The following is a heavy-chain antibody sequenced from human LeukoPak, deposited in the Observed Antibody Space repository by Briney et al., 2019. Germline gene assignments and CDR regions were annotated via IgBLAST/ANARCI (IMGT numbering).Heavy chain of an antibody. CDR3: ARRGSRELLRGAFDI. V-gene: IGHV5-51*01. Sequence: GESLKISCKGSGYSFTSYWIGWVRQMPGKGLEWMGIIYPGDSDTRYSPSFQGQVTISADKSISTAYLQWSSLKASDTAMYDCARRGSRELLRGAFDIWGQGTMVTVSS. CDR2: IYPGDSDT. D-gene: IGHD1-26*01. J-gene: IGHJ3*02. CDR1: GYSFTSYW.